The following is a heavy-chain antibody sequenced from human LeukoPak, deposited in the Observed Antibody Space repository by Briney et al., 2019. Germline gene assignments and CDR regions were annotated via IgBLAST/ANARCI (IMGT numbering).Heavy chain of an antibody. J-gene: IGHJ4*02. CDR2: ISYDGSNK. Sequence: GGSLRLSCAASGFTFSSYGMHWVRQAPGKGLEWVAVISYDGSNKYYADSVKGRFTISRDNSKNTLYLQMNSLRAEDTAVYYCARGRPAGYFDYWGQGTLVTVSS. CDR3: ARGRPAGYFDY. D-gene: IGHD6-6*01. V-gene: IGHV3-30*03. CDR1: GFTFSSYG.